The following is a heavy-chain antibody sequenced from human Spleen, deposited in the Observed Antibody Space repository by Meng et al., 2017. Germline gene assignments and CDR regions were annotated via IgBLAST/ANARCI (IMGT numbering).Heavy chain of an antibody. D-gene: IGHD1-14*01. CDR1: GFTFSSYA. CDR3: ATNPFTPAPDY. V-gene: IGHV3-23*01. J-gene: IGHJ4*02. Sequence: GESLKISCAASGFTFSSYAMSWVRQAPGKGLEWVSAISGSAGSTYYADSVKGRFTISRDNSKNTLFLQMNSLRAEDTAMYYCATNPFTPAPDYWGQGTLVTVSS. CDR2: ISGSAGST.